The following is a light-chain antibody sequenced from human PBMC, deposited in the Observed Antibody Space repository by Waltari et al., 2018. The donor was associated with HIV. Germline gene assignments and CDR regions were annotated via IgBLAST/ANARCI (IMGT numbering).Light chain of an antibody. CDR2: RNN. CDR3: AAWDDTLTVV. J-gene: IGLJ2*01. CDR1: SSNIGTNY. Sequence: QSVLTQPPSASGTPGQSVTISCSGTSSNIGTNYVYWYQQFPGTAPKLLIYRNNQRASGVPDRFSCSKAGTSASLAISGLRSDDEADYYCAAWDDTLTVVFGGGTKLTVL. V-gene: IGLV1-47*01.